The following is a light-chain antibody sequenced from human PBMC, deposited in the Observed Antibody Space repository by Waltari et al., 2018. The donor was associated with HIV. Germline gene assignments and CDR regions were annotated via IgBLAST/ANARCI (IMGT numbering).Light chain of an antibody. Sequence: QSVLTQPPSASGAPGQRVSISCSGGNSNIGRYAVSWYQQLPGTAPKLLIYSTTQRPSGVPDRFSGSKSGTSASLAIGGLQSEDEADYDCAAWDDSLSGSVVFGGGTKLTVL. CDR3: AAWDDSLSGSVV. CDR1: NSNIGRYA. CDR2: STT. J-gene: IGLJ2*01. V-gene: IGLV1-44*01.